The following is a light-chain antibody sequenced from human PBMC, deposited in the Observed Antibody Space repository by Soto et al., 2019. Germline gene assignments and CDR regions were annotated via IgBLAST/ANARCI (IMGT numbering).Light chain of an antibody. Sequence: DIVMTQSPDSLAVSLGERVTINCKSSQSVLYSSNNKNYLAWYQQKPGQPPKLLIYWASTRESGVPDRFSGSGSGTEFTLTISSLQAEDVAVYYCQQYYTTPRTFGQGTKVEIK. CDR3: QQYYTTPRT. CDR1: QSVLYSSNNKNY. J-gene: IGKJ1*01. CDR2: WAS. V-gene: IGKV4-1*01.